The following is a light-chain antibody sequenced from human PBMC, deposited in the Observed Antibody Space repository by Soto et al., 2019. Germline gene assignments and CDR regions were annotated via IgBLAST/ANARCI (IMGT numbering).Light chain of an antibody. CDR3: SSFTASSTLV. J-gene: IGLJ1*01. V-gene: IGLV2-14*01. CDR1: DSDVGLYNY. Sequence: QSALTQPASVSGSPGQSITISCTGTDSDVGLYNYVSWYQPSPGKAPRLVISEVSNRPSGVSDRFSGSKAGNTASLTIYGLQPEDEADYYRSSFTASSTLVFGTGTKVPS. CDR2: EVS.